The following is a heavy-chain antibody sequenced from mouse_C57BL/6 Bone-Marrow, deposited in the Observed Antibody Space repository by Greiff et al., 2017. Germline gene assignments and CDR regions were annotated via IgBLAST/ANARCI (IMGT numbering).Heavy chain of an antibody. J-gene: IGHJ4*01. Sequence: VQLQQPGAELVMPGASVKLSCKASGYTFTSYWMHWVKQRPGQGLEWIGEIDPSDSYTNYNQKFKGKSTLTVDKSSSTAYMQLSSLTSEDSAVYYCARAGNYALYTLTDYYAMDYWGQGTSVTVSS. V-gene: IGHV1-69*01. D-gene: IGHD2-1*01. CDR2: IDPSDSYT. CDR1: GYTFTSYW. CDR3: ARAGNYALYTLTDYYAMDY.